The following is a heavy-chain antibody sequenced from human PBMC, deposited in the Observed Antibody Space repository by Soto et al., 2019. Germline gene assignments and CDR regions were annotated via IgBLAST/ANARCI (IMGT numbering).Heavy chain of an antibody. D-gene: IGHD5-12*01. CDR1: GYTFTSYY. CDR3: ARGDIVAIFGMDV. J-gene: IGHJ6*02. V-gene: IGHV1-46*01. CDR2: INPSGGST. Sequence: ASVKVSCKASGYTFTSYYMHWVRQAPGQGLEWMGIINPSGGSTTYAQKFQGRVTMTRDTSTSTVCMELSSLRSEDTAVYYCARGDIVAIFGMDVWGQGTTVTVSS.